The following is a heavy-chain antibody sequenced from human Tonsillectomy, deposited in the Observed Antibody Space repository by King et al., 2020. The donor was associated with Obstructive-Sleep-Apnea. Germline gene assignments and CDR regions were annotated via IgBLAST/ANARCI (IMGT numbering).Heavy chain of an antibody. D-gene: IGHD3-22*01. CDR1: GFTFDDYA. V-gene: IGHV3-9*01. J-gene: IGHJ4*02. CDR2: VSWNSDKT. CDR3: AKGYYDTNGYYFDF. Sequence: VQLVESGGGLVQPGRSLRLSCAASGFTFDDYAMHWVRQAPGKGLEWVSGVSWNSDKTDYADSVKGRFTISRDNAKNSLYLQMNSLRVEDTALYYCAKGYYDTNGYYFDFWGQGTLVTVSS.